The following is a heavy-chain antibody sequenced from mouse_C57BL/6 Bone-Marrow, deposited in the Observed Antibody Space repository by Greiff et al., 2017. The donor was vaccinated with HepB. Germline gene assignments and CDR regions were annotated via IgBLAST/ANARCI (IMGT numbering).Heavy chain of an antibody. D-gene: IGHD1-1*01. Sequence: EVQLVESGGGLVQPGGSMKLSCVASGFTFSNYWMNWVRQSPEKGLEWVAQIRLKSDNYATHYAESVKGRFTISRDDSKSSVYLQMNNLRAEDTGIYYCTGRSYGSSYYFDYWGQGTTLTVSS. CDR2: IRLKSDNYAT. CDR1: GFTFSNYW. J-gene: IGHJ2*01. CDR3: TGRSYGSSYYFDY. V-gene: IGHV6-3*01.